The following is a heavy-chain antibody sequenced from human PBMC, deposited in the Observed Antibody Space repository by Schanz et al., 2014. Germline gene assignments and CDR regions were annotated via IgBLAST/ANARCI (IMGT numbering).Heavy chain of an antibody. CDR2: ILGLASTT. J-gene: IGHJ4*02. V-gene: IGHV3-23*01. D-gene: IGHD3-22*01. Sequence: EVQLLESGGGLVQPGGSLRLSCAASGFTFSTSAMSWVRQVPGKGLEWVSAILGLASTTYYADSVKGRFTISRDNSKNLLYLQMNSLRAEDTAVYYCAKDISDTSGKDDYWGQGTLXTVSS. CDR3: AKDISDTSGKDDY. CDR1: GFTFSTSA.